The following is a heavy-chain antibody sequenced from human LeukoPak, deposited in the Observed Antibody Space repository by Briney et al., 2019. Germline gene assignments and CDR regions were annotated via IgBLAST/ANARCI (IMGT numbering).Heavy chain of an antibody. CDR1: GFTFSSYW. V-gene: IGHV3-74*01. CDR3: ARDPTSGAFDI. D-gene: IGHD7-27*01. Sequence: GGSLRLSCAASGFTFSSYWMHWVRQAPGKGLVWVSRINTDGSSTSYADSVKGRFTISRDNAKNTLYLQMNSLRAEDTAVYYCARDPTSGAFDIWGQGTMVTVSS. CDR2: INTDGSST. J-gene: IGHJ3*02.